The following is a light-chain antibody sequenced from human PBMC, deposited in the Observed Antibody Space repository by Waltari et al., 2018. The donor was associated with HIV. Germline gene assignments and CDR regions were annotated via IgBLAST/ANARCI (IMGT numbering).Light chain of an antibody. J-gene: IGLJ2*01. CDR3: SSYTSSNTLVV. V-gene: IGLV2-14*01. CDR1: SSDVGGYNY. CDR2: EVS. Sequence: QSALTQPASVSGSPGQSITISCTGTSSDVGGYNYVSWYQQHPGKAPKLMIYEVSNRPTGVSNRVSGSKSGNTASLTISGLQAEDGADYYRSSYTSSNTLVVFGGGTKLTVL.